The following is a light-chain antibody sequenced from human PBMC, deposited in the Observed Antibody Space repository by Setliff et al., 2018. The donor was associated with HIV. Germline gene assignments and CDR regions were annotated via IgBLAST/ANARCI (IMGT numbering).Light chain of an antibody. CDR1: SSDVGGYRL. V-gene: IGLV2-23*02. CDR2: EVN. Sequence: QSVLTQPAPVSGSPGQSITISCTGTSSDVGGYRLVSWYQQHPGKAPKLIISEVNKRPSGVSNRFSGSKSGTSASLTISGLQAEDEADYYCCSYADSGTYLFGTGTKVTVL. CDR3: CSYADSGTYL. J-gene: IGLJ1*01.